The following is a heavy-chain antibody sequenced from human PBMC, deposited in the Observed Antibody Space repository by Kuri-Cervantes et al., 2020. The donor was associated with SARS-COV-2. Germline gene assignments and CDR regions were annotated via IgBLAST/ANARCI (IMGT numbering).Heavy chain of an antibody. J-gene: IGHJ4*02. CDR2: ISWNSGSI. V-gene: IGHV3-9*01. Sequence: GGSLRLSCAASGFTFDDSAMHWVRQAPGKGLEWVSGISWNSGSIGYADSVKGRFTMSRDNAKNSLYLQMNRRGAEDTAVYYCARAAGGEAYWGQGTLVTVSS. CDR3: ARAAGGEAY. D-gene: IGHD3-10*01. CDR1: GFTFDDSA.